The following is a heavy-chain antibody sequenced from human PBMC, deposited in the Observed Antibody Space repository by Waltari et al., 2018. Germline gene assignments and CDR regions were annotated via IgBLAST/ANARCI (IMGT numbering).Heavy chain of an antibody. Sequence: EVQLVESGGGLVQPGGSLRLSCAASGFTFSSYEMNWVRQAPGKGLEWVSYISISGSNIYYADSVKGRFTISRDNAKNSLYLQMNSLRAEDTAVYDCARDGVEYSSSLKAYYYYGMDVWGQGTTVTVSS. V-gene: IGHV3-48*03. D-gene: IGHD6-6*01. CDR2: ISISGSNI. CDR3: ARDGVEYSSSLKAYYYYGMDV. CDR1: GFTFSSYE. J-gene: IGHJ6*02.